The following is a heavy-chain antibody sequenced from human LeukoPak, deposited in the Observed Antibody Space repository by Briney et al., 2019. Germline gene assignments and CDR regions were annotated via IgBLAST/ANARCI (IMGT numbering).Heavy chain of an antibody. J-gene: IGHJ4*02. D-gene: IGHD6-13*01. CDR2: ISYDGSNK. CDR3: AKAAAAPGFDF. Sequence: GGSLRLSCAASGFTFSSYAMSWVRQAPGKGLEWVAVISYDGSNKYYADSVKGRFTISRDNSKNTLYLQMNSLRAEDTALYYCAKAAAAPGFDFWGQGTLVTVSP. CDR1: GFTFSSYA. V-gene: IGHV3-30*18.